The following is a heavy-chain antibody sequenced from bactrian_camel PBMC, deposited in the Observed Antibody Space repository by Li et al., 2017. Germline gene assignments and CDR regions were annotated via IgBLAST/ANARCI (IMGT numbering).Heavy chain of an antibody. CDR1: GFTFSSYA. J-gene: IGHJ4*01. V-gene: IGHV3S40*01. D-gene: IGHD2*01. CDR2: INNNGRST. Sequence: DVQLVESGGGLVQPGGSLRLSCAASGFTFSSYAMSWVRQAPGKGLEWVSTINNNGRSTYYANFVKGRFTISRDNARNTVYLQLSSLKTEDTAMYYCSKEPTRYYRQYGAATFRENYRGQGTQVTVS. CDR3: SKEPTRYYRQYGAATFRENY.